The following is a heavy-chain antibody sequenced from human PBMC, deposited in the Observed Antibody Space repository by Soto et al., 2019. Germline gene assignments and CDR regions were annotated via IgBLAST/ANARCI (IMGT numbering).Heavy chain of an antibody. V-gene: IGHV1-69*13. CDR2: IIPLFGTA. D-gene: IGHD3-22*01. Sequence: SVKVSCKASGGTFSTYAIDWVRQAPGQGLEWMGGIIPLFGTAKYAQNFQGRITITADESTNTAYMELRSLRSQDTAVYYCARGVRYDSSGYYYFYWGQGTLVTVSS. CDR3: ARGVRYDSSGYYYFY. J-gene: IGHJ4*02. CDR1: GGTFSTYA.